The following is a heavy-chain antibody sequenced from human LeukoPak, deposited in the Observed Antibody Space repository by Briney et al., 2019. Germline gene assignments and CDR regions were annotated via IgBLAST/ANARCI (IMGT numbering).Heavy chain of an antibody. J-gene: IGHJ3*02. Sequence: PGGSLRLSCAASGFTFSSYAMSWVRQAPGKGLEWVSAISGSGGSTYYADSVKGRFTISRDNSKNTLYLQMNSLRAEDTAVYYCAKVHYYDSSGYYYLRMGDAFDIWGQGTMVTVSS. D-gene: IGHD3-22*01. CDR1: GFTFSSYA. CDR3: AKVHYYDSSGYYYLRMGDAFDI. V-gene: IGHV3-23*01. CDR2: ISGSGGST.